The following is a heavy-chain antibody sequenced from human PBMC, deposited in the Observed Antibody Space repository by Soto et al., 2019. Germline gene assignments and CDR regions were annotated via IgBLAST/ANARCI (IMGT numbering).Heavy chain of an antibody. CDR1: GYPFTAYY. D-gene: IGHD1-1*01. Sequence: ASVKVSFKASGYPFTAYYIHWLRQAPGQGLQWMGRVNPSVNSTTYAETFQGRVTVTWDTSTSTGFLEMISLRSEDSALYYCARGRPRGAYTTHFDHWGQGSLVTVS. CDR2: VNPSVNST. V-gene: IGHV1-46*01. J-gene: IGHJ5*02. CDR3: ARGRPRGAYTTHFDH.